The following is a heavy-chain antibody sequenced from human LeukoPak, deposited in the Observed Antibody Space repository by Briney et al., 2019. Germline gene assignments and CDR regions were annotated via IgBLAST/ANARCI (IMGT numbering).Heavy chain of an antibody. CDR3: ARGMGVGAFPY. V-gene: IGHV3-74*01. J-gene: IGHJ4*02. D-gene: IGHD1-26*01. Sequence: GGSLRLSCAASGFTFSSYWMHWVRQAPGKGLVWVSRINSDGSSTSYADSVKGRFTISRDNAKNTLYLQMNSLRAEDTAVYYCARGMGVGAFPYWGQGTLVTVSS. CDR1: GFTFSSYW. CDR2: INSDGSST.